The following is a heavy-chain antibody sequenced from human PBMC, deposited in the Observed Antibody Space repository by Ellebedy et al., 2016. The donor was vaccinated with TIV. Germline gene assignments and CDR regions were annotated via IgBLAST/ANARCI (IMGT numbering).Heavy chain of an antibody. Sequence: ASVKVSCKASGYTFTSYAMHWVRQAPGQRLEWMGWINAGNGNTKYSQKFQGRVTITRDTSASTAYMELSSLRSEDTAVYYCARISPSIAARRFDYWGQGTLVTVSS. D-gene: IGHD6-6*01. CDR1: GYTFTSYA. CDR2: INAGNGNT. V-gene: IGHV1-3*01. J-gene: IGHJ4*02. CDR3: ARISPSIAARRFDY.